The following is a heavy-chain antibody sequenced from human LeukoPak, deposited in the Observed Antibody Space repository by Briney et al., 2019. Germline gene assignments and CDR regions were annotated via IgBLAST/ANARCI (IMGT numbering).Heavy chain of an antibody. CDR2: INAGNGNT. Sequence: ASVKVSCKASGYTFTGYYMHWVRQAPGQRLEWMGWINAGNGNTKYSQKFQGRVTITRDTSASTAYMELSSLRSEDTAVYYCARDAAAMVPYYFDYWGQGTLVTVSS. CDR1: GYTFTGYY. V-gene: IGHV1/OR15-3*02. D-gene: IGHD5-18*01. J-gene: IGHJ4*02. CDR3: ARDAAAMVPYYFDY.